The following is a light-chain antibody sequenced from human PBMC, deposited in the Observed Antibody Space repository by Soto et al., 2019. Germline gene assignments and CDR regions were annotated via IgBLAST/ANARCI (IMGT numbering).Light chain of an antibody. CDR1: KLGDKY. CDR2: QDS. CDR3: QAWDSSTGVV. V-gene: IGLV3-1*01. Sequence: SYELTQSPSVSVSPGQTASITCSGDKLGDKYACWYQQKPGQSPVLVIYQDSKRPSGIPERFSGSNSGNTATLTISGTQAMDEADYYCQAWDSSTGVVFGGGTKVTVL. J-gene: IGLJ2*01.